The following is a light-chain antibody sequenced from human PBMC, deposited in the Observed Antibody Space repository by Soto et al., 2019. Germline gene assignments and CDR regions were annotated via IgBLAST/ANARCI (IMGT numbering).Light chain of an antibody. CDR1: QSVDNY. V-gene: IGKV3D-15*01. Sequence: EILMTQSPSTLSVSLGDRATLSCRASQSVDNYLAWYQQKPGQPPRLLIYDASTRATGIPSRFSGSQSGTEFTLTISSLLSEDFAVYYCQQYNNLPLTFGGGTKVEIK. CDR3: QQYNNLPLT. J-gene: IGKJ4*01. CDR2: DAS.